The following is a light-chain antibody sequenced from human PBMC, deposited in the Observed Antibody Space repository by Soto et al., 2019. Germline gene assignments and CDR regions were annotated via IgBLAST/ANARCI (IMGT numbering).Light chain of an antibody. CDR2: GNN. V-gene: IGLV1-40*01. Sequence: QSVLTQPPSVSGAPGQRVTISCTGSSSNFGSSYDVHWYRQLPGTAPKLLIYGNNNRPSGVPDRFSGSKSGTSASLAITGRQAEDEADYYCQSYDSGLYVVFGGGTQLTVL. CDR1: SSNFGSSYD. J-gene: IGLJ2*01. CDR3: QSYDSGLYVV.